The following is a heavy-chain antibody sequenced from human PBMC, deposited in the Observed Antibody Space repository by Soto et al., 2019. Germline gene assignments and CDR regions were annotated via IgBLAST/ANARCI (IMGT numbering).Heavy chain of an antibody. CDR3: ARSRYHSGSGSHSDY. J-gene: IGHJ4*02. D-gene: IGHD3-10*01. CDR1: GFTFSTYS. V-gene: IGHV3-30-3*01. CDR2: FSYDGSNK. Sequence: GGSLRLSCAASGFTFSTYSMHWVRQAPGEGLEWVAVFSYDGSNKFYADSVKGRFTISRDNSKNTLYLQMNSLRAEDTAVYYCARSRYHSGSGSHSDYWGQGTLVTVSS.